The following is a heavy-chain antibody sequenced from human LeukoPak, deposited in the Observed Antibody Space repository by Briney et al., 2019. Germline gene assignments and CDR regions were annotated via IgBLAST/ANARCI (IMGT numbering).Heavy chain of an antibody. V-gene: IGHV4-38-2*02. J-gene: IGHJ3*02. CDR2: IYHSGST. Sequence: SETLSLTCTVSGYSISSGYYWGWIRQPPGKGLEWIGSIYHSGSTYYNPSLKSRVTISVDTSKNQFSLKLSSVTAADTAVYYCARDPARDGYNYLAPNDVFDIWGQGTMVTVSS. D-gene: IGHD5-24*01. CDR1: GYSISSGYY. CDR3: ARDPARDGYNYLAPNDVFDI.